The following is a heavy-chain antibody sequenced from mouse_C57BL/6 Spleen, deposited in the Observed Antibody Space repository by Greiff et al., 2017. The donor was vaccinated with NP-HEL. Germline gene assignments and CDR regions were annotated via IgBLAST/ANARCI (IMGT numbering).Heavy chain of an antibody. V-gene: IGHV1-82*01. CDR1: GYAFSSSW. D-gene: IGHD1-1*01. J-gene: IGHJ3*01. CDR3: ARSDYYGSSGAWFAY. Sequence: QVQLQQSGPELVKPGASVMISCKASGYAFSSSWMNWVKQRPGKGLEWIGRIYPGDGDTNYNGKVKGKATLTADKSSSTAYMQLSSLTSEDSAVYFCARSDYYGSSGAWFAYWGQGTLVTVSA. CDR2: IYPGDGDT.